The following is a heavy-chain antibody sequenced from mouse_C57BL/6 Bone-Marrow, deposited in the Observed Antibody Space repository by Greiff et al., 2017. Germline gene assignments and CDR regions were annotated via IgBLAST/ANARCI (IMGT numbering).Heavy chain of an antibody. CDR3: ARRGSYYAMDD. J-gene: IGHJ4*01. V-gene: IGHV1-52*01. CDR2: IDPSDSET. CDR1: GYTFTSYW. Sequence: QVQLQQPGAELVRPGSSVKLSCKASGYTFTSYWMHWVKQRPIQGLEWIGNIDPSDSETHYNQKFKDKATLTVDKSSSTAYMQLSSLTSEDSAVYYCARRGSYYAMDDWGQGTSVTVAS.